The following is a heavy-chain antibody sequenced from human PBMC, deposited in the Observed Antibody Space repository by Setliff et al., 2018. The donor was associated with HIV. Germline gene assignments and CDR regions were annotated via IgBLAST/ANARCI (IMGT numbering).Heavy chain of an antibody. CDR1: EYTFTSYA. D-gene: IGHD3-16*01. Sequence: ASVKVSCKASEYTFTSYAMHWVRQAPGQRLEWMGWINAGNGNTKYSQEFQGRVTITRDTSASTAYMELSSLRSEDMAVYYCARGKVGYDGIMDVWGKGTTVTVSS. CDR3: ARGKVGYDGIMDV. V-gene: IGHV1-3*03. J-gene: IGHJ6*04. CDR2: INAGNGNT.